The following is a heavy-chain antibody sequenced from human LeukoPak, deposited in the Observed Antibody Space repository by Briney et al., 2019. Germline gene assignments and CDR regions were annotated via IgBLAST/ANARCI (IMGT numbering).Heavy chain of an antibody. CDR3: VRDDSYRLE. V-gene: IGHV3-74*01. CDR1: GFTFSSYW. J-gene: IGHJ4*02. D-gene: IGHD2-21*02. CDR2: INTHGSVA. Sequence: AGGSLRLSCAASGFTFSSYWMHWVRQAPGKGLVWVSRINTHGSVATYADSVKGRFNISRDNAKNTLHLQMNSLRVEDTAVYYCVRDDSYRLEWGQGTLVTVSS.